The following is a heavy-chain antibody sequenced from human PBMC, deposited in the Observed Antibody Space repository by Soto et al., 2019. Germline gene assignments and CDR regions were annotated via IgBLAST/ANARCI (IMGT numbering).Heavy chain of an antibody. CDR1: GGTFSSYA. Sequence: SVTVCCKASGGTFSSYASSWVRQAPGQGLEWMGGIIPIFGTANYAQKFQGRVTITADESTSTAYMELSSLRSEDTAVYYCASVALAARGHYFDYWGQGTLVTVS. CDR3: ASVALAARGHYFDY. D-gene: IGHD6-6*01. V-gene: IGHV1-69*13. CDR2: IIPIFGTA. J-gene: IGHJ4*02.